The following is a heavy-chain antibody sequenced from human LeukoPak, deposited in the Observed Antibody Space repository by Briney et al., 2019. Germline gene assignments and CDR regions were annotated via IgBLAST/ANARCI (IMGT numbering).Heavy chain of an antibody. CDR2: IYYSGST. CDR3: ARLPIITMILGY. V-gene: IGHV4-39*01. Sequence: PSETLSLTCTVSGGSISSSSYYWGWIRQPPGKGLEWIGSIYYSGSTYYNPSLKSRVTISVDTSENQFSLKLSSVTAADTAVYYCARLPIITMILGYWGQGTLVTVSS. D-gene: IGHD3-22*01. CDR1: GGSISSSSYY. J-gene: IGHJ4*02.